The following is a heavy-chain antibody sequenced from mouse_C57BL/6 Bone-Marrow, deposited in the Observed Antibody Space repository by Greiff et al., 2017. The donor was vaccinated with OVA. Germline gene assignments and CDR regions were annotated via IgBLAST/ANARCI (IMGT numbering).Heavy chain of an antibody. CDR2: IHPNSGST. D-gene: IGHD1-1*01. CDR3: AREVGNCYGSSCPFDD. V-gene: IGHV1-64*01. CDR1: GYTFTSYW. J-gene: IGHJ2*01. Sequence: QVQLQQPGAELVKPGASVKLSCKASGYTFTSYWMHWVKQRPGQGLEWIGMIHPNSGSTNYNEKFKSKATLTVDKSSSTAYMQLSSLTSEYAAVYFCAREVGNCYGSSCPFDDWGKGTTLTVSS.